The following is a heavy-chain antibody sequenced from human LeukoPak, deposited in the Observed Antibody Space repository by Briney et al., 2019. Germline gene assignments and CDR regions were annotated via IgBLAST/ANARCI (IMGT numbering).Heavy chain of an antibody. J-gene: IGHJ6*03. CDR3: ARAVSGWLNPWGDYYYYYMDV. V-gene: IGHV4-59*01. CDR2: IYYIGST. CDR1: CGSISRYY. Sequence: KASGTLSLPWTGSCGSISRYYWSWIPEPPGKGLERIWDIYYIGSTNYNPSLKSRVTISVDTSKNQFSLKLSSVTAADTAVYYCARAVSGWLNPWGDYYYYYMDVWGKGTTVTVSS. D-gene: IGHD6-19*01.